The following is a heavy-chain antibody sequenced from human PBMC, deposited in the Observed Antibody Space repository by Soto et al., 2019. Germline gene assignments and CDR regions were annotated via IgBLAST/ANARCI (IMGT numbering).Heavy chain of an antibody. J-gene: IGHJ3*02. CDR1: GYSFPRYD. D-gene: IGHD2-15*01. V-gene: IGHV1-8*01. Sequence: ASVKVFCKASGYSFPRYDVNWVRQATGQGLEWMGWMNPNSGNTAFAEKFQGRVTMTRDTPISTAYMELSGLTSEDTAVYYCARYPYTSYCSDGSCSYDAFDIWGQGTVVTVSS. CDR3: ARYPYTSYCSDGSCSYDAFDI. CDR2: MNPNSGNT.